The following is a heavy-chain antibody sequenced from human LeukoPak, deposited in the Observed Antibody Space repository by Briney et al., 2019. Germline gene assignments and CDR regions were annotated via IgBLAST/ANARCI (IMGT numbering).Heavy chain of an antibody. J-gene: IGHJ6*02. CDR3: ARDDDILTGTYGMDV. CDR2: IIPIFATA. CDR1: GGTFSSYA. D-gene: IGHD3-9*01. Sequence: SVKVSCKASGGTFSSYAISWVRQAPGQGLEWMGGIIPIFATANYAQRFQGRVTITADESTSTAYMELSSLRSDDTAVYYCARDDDILTGTYGMDVWGQGTTVTVSS. V-gene: IGHV1-69*13.